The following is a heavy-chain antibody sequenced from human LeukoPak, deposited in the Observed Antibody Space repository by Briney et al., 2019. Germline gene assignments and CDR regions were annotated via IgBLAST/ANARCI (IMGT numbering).Heavy chain of an antibody. CDR1: GFTFSSYW. D-gene: IGHD6-13*01. CDR3: ARTGYSSSWYGAYYYYYYMDV. Sequence: PGGSLRLSCAASGFTFSSYWMSWIRQAPGKGPEWVANIKQDGSEKYYVDSVKGRFTISRDNAKNSLYLQMNSLRAEDTAVYYCARTGYSSSWYGAYYYYYYMDVWGKGTTVTVSS. CDR2: IKQDGSEK. V-gene: IGHV3-7*01. J-gene: IGHJ6*03.